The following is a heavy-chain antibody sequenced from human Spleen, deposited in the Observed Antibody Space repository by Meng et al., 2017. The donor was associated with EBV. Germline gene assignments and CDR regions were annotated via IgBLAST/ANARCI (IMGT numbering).Heavy chain of an antibody. J-gene: IGHJ5*02. CDR1: GGSISSSNW. Sequence: VRLQESGPGLVKPSGTLSLTCAVSGGSISSSNWWSWVRQTPGKGLEWIGEIYHSGSTSYNPSLESRVTISVDKSKNQIFLKLRSVTAADTAVYYCAQRERWGLDPWGQGTLVTVSS. CDR3: AQRERWGLDP. D-gene: IGHD3-16*01. V-gene: IGHV4-4*02. CDR2: IYHSGST.